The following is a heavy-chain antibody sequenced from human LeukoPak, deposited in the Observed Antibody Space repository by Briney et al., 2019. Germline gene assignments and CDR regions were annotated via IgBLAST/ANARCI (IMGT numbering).Heavy chain of an antibody. CDR1: GGSISSGSHY. CDR3: ARSSAGFDY. Sequence: SETLSLTCTVSGGSISSGSHYWNWIRQHPGKGLEWIGYIYYSGSTYYNPSLKSRVTISVDTSKNQFSLKLSSVTAADTAVYYCARSSAGFDYWGQGTLVTVSS. V-gene: IGHV4-31*03. J-gene: IGHJ4*02. CDR2: IYYSGST.